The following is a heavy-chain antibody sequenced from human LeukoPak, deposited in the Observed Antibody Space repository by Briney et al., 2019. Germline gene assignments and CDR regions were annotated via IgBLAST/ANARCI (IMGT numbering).Heavy chain of an antibody. V-gene: IGHV3-23*01. CDR2: ISGSAAST. Sequence: GSLRLSYATSGFTFSTYSMSWVRQAPGKGLEWVSAISGSAASTYHADSVKGRFTISRDNSKNTLYLQMNSLRAEDTALYYCAKEVPCSSTSCFSPARDYWGQGTLVTVSS. J-gene: IGHJ4*02. D-gene: IGHD2-2*01. CDR1: GFTFSTYS. CDR3: AKEVPCSSTSCFSPARDY.